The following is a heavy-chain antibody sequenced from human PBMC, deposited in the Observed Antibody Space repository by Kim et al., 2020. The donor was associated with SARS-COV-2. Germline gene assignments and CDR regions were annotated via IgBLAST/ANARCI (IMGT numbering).Heavy chain of an antibody. V-gene: IGHV3-7*01. J-gene: IGHJ4*02. CDR3: TTKNY. CDR2: KRDGSGK. Sequence: KRDGSGKNYVGSLKGQFTISRDNTRNALYLQMESLRAEDTAVYYCTTKNYWGQGTLVTVSS.